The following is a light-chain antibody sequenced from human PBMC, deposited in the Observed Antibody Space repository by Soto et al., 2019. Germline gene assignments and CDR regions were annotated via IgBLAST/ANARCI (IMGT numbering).Light chain of an antibody. CDR1: QSVSSY. Sequence: EIVLTQSPATLSLSPGERATLSCRASQSVSSYLAWYQQKPGQAPRLLIYDASNRATGIPARFSGSGSGTDFTLTISSREPEDVAVYYCQQRSNWAITFGQGTRLEIK. CDR3: QQRSNWAIT. CDR2: DAS. V-gene: IGKV3-11*01. J-gene: IGKJ5*01.